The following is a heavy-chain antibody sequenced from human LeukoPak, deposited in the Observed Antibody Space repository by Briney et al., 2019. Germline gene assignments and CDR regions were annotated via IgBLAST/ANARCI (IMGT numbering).Heavy chain of an antibody. Sequence: GGSLRLSCAASGFTFTSFTMDWVRQAPGKGLEWVSAISGSGGSTYYADSVKGRFTISRDNSKNTLYLQMNSLRAEDTAVYYCAKTLGELYYYDSSGYSQPLDYWGQGTLVTVSS. CDR3: AKTLGELYYYDSSGYSQPLDY. D-gene: IGHD3-22*01. CDR2: ISGSGGST. V-gene: IGHV3-23*01. J-gene: IGHJ4*02. CDR1: GFTFTSFT.